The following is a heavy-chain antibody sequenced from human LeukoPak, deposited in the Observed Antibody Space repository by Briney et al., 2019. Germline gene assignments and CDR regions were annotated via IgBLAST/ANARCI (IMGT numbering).Heavy chain of an antibody. CDR3: ARAYQVGLTDYYYQYHGMDV. J-gene: IGHJ6*02. CDR1: EFTFASYG. D-gene: IGHD1-26*01. CDR2: ISYDGSKK. Sequence: GGSLRLSCAATEFTFASYGMHWVRQPPGKGLEWVAVISYDGSKKNYADFVKGRFTISRDNSKNTLDLQMNSLRAEDTAVYYCARAYQVGLTDYYYQYHGMDVWGQGTTVTVSS. V-gene: IGHV3-30*03.